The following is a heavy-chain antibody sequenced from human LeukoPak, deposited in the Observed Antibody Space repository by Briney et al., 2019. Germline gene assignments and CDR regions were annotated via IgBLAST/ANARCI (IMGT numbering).Heavy chain of an antibody. V-gene: IGHV3-30*02. CDR1: GFTFSSYG. CDR2: IWYDGSNK. Sequence: PGGSLRLSCAASGFTFSSYGMHWVRQAAGKGLEWVAVIWYDGSNKYYADSVKGRFTISRGNSKNMVYLQMSSLRTEDTAVYYCAGSRSVDLWGQGTLVTVSS. J-gene: IGHJ5*02. CDR3: AGSRSVDL. D-gene: IGHD6-13*01.